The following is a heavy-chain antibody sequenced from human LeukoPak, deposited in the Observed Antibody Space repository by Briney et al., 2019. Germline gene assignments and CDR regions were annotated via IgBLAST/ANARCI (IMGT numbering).Heavy chain of an antibody. V-gene: IGHV3-74*01. CDR3: ARLGSDYYGSGSYMAYYYHGMDV. CDR2: INSDGSST. D-gene: IGHD3-10*01. Sequence: GGSLRLSCAASGFTFSSYWMHWVRQAPGKGLVWVSRINSDGSSTSYADSVKGRFTISRDNAKNTLYLQMNSLRAEDTAVYYCARLGSDYYGSGSYMAYYYHGMDVWGQGTTVTVSS. J-gene: IGHJ6*02. CDR1: GFTFSSYW.